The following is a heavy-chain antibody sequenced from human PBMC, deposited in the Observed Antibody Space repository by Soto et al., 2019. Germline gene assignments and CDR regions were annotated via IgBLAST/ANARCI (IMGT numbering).Heavy chain of an antibody. CDR3: ARARTDYDFWSGHNWFDP. CDR2: IIPIFGTA. D-gene: IGHD3-3*01. Sequence: QVQLVQSGAEVKKPGSSVKVSCKASGGTFSSYAISWLRQAPGQGLEWMGGIIPIFGTANYAQKFQGRVTITADESTSTAYMELSSLRSEDTAVYYCARARTDYDFWSGHNWFDPWGQGTLVTVSS. V-gene: IGHV1-69*01. CDR1: GGTFSSYA. J-gene: IGHJ5*02.